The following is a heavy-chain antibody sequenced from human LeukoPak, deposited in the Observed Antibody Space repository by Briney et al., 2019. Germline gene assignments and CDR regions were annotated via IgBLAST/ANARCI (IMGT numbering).Heavy chain of an antibody. D-gene: IGHD2-21*02. CDR2: ISAYTDNT. Sequence: ASVKVSCKASGYSFTSYDISWVRQAPGQGLEWMGWISAYTDNTNFAQKFQGRVTMTTDTSTSTAYMELTSLRSEDTAVYYCAEDSSMVTARAPYYYYYYLDVWGQGTTVTVSS. CDR3: AEDSSMVTARAPYYYYYYLDV. J-gene: IGHJ6*02. V-gene: IGHV1-18*01. CDR1: GYSFTSYD.